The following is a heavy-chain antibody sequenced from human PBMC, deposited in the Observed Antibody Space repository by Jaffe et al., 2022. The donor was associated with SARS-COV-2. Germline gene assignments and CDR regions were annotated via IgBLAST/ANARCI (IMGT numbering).Heavy chain of an antibody. CDR1: GFTFSSYG. Sequence: QVQLVESGGGVVQPGRSLRLSCAASGFTFSSYGMHWVRQAPGKGLEWVAVIWYDGSNKYYADSVKGRFTISRDNSKNTLYLQMNSLRAEDTAVYYCARILVGTYGMDVWGQGTTVTVSS. D-gene: IGHD1-26*01. CDR3: ARILVGTYGMDV. CDR2: IWYDGSNK. J-gene: IGHJ6*02. V-gene: IGHV3-33*01.